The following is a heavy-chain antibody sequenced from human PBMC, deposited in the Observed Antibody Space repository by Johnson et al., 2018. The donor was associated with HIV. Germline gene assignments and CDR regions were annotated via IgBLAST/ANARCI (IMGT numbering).Heavy chain of an antibody. V-gene: IGHV3-66*01. CDR2: IYSGGST. CDR1: GFIVSSDY. CDR3: ANPPPMGADAFDI. Sequence: EQLVESGGGLVQPGGSLRLSCAASGFIVSSDYMSWVRQAPGKGLEWVSVIYSGGSTYYADSVKGRCTISRDNSKNTLYLQMNSLRAEDTAVYYCANPPPMGADAFDIWGQGTMVTVSS. D-gene: IGHD3-16*01. J-gene: IGHJ3*02.